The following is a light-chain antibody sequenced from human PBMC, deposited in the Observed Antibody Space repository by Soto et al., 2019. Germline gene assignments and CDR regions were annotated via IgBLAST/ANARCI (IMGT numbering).Light chain of an antibody. CDR3: QQYGISPT. Sequence: SLSPVAVSLTPWERATLSCRASQSFTSRSLAWYQQKPGLAPRLLISGTSNRAAGIPDRFSGSGSGTDFTLTISRLEPEDFAVYCCQQYGISPTFGQGTKVDI. V-gene: IGKV3-20*01. CDR1: QSFTSRS. J-gene: IGKJ1*01. CDR2: GTS.